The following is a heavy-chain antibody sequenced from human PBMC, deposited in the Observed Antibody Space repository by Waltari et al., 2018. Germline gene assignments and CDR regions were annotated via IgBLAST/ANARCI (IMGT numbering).Heavy chain of an antibody. Sequence: QVQLQESGPGLVKPSETLSLTCTVSGGSISSYYWSWIRQPAGKGLEWIGRIDTSGSTHYNPSLKSRVTMSVDTSKNQCSLKLSSVTAADTAVYYCARDDSTLNYYFDYWGQGTLVTVSS. CDR1: GGSISSYY. CDR3: ARDDSTLNYYFDY. D-gene: IGHD3-22*01. J-gene: IGHJ4*02. CDR2: IDTSGST. V-gene: IGHV4-4*07.